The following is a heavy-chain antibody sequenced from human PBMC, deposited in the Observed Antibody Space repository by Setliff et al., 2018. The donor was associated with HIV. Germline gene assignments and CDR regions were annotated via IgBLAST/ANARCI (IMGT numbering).Heavy chain of an antibody. D-gene: IGHD6-19*01. CDR1: GYTFTSYD. Sequence: ASVKVSCKASGYTFTSYDINWVRQATGQGLEWVGWMNPNSGNTGYAQKFQGRVTMTRNTSISTAYMELSSLRSEDTAVYYCARGLAVAGKSYYSYYYMDVWGKGTTVTVSS. CDR3: ARGLAVAGKSYYSYYYMDV. J-gene: IGHJ6*03. CDR2: MNPNSGNT. V-gene: IGHV1-8*01.